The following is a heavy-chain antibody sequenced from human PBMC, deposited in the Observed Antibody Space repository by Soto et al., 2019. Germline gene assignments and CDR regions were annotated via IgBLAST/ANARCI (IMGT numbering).Heavy chain of an antibody. V-gene: IGHV4-34*01. CDR2: INHSGST. Sequence: SETLSLTCAVYGGSFSGYYWSWIRQPPGKGLEWIGEINHSGSTNYNPSLKSRVTISVDTSKNQFSLKLSSVTAADTAVYYCARDSSDFWSGYYFSSHWFDPWGQGTLVTVSS. CDR3: ARDSSDFWSGYYFSSHWFDP. J-gene: IGHJ5*02. D-gene: IGHD3-3*01. CDR1: GGSFSGYY.